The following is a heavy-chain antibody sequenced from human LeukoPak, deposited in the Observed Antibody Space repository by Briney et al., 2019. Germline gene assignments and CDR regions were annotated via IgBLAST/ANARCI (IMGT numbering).Heavy chain of an antibody. D-gene: IGHD3-3*01. CDR2: ISGSGVYT. CDR1: GFTFSNYA. Sequence: QTGGSLRLSCAAPGFTFSNYAMSWVRQAPGKGLEWVSVISGSGVYTYYADSVKGRFTISRDNSKNTLYLQMNSPRAEDTAVYYCAKDTIFDTWGQGTMVTVSS. V-gene: IGHV3-23*01. CDR3: AKDTIFDT. J-gene: IGHJ3*02.